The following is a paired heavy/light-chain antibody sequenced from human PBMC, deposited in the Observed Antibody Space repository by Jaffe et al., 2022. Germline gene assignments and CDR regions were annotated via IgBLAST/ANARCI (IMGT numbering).Light chain of an antibody. V-gene: IGKV1-39*01. J-gene: IGKJ1*01. CDR2: GAS. Sequence: DIQMTQSPSSLSASVGDRVTITCRASQSISTSLNWYQQKPGKAPKLLIYGASSLQSGVPSRFSGSGSGTDFTLTISSLQPEDFATYYCQQSYSIPRTFGQGTKVEIK. CDR3: QQSYSIPRT. CDR1: QSISTS.
Heavy chain of an antibody. D-gene: IGHD2-2*01. J-gene: IGHJ4*02. V-gene: IGHV7-4-1*02. CDR1: GYTFTRYG. CDR2: INTNTGSP. CDR3: ARDSTRADY. Sequence: QVQLVQSGSELTKPGASVKVSCKASGYTFTRYGINWVRQAPGQGLEWMGWINTNTGSPTYAQGFTGRFVLSLDTSVSTAYLQISSLNTEDTAVYYCARDSTRADYWGQGTLVTVSS.